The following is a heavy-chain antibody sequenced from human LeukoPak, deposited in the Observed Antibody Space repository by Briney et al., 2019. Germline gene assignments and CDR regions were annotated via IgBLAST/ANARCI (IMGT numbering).Heavy chain of an antibody. V-gene: IGHV3-30*04. D-gene: IGHD2-15*01. J-gene: IGHJ6*03. CDR1: GFTFSSYA. Sequence: GRSLRLSCAASGFTFSSYAMHWVRQAPGKGLEWVTVISYDGNNKYYADSVKGRFTISRDNSKNTLYLQMNSLRAEDTAVYYCAKEGFSSPRDYMDVWGKGTTVTISS. CDR2: ISYDGNNK. CDR3: AKEGFSSPRDYMDV.